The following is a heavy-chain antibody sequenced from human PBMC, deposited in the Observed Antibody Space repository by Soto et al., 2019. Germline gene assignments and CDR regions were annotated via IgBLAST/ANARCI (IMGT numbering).Heavy chain of an antibody. D-gene: IGHD6-13*01. CDR2: IVPIYRTA. V-gene: IGHV1-69*13. J-gene: IGHJ4*02. Sequence: SVKVSCKASGGTFSSYRFNWVRQARGQGLEWLGGIVPIYRTADYAQKFQGRVTITADESTRTVYMELSSLKSQDTALHYCARDSGAKLSSSWGQGTLVTVSS. CDR3: ARDSGAKLSSS. CDR1: GGTFSSYR.